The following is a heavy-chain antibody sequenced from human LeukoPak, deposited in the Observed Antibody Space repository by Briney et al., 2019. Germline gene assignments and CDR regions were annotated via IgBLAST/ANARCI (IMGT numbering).Heavy chain of an antibody. Sequence: PGGSLRLSCAASGFTFSSFAMSWVRQAPGKGLEWVSAISGSGGSTYYADSVKGRFTISRDKSKNTLYLQMNSLGAEDTAVYYCAKRGGLPPLDYYYHYMDVWGKGTTVTVSS. CDR2: ISGSGGST. D-gene: IGHD2-21*02. CDR3: AKRGGLPPLDYYYHYMDV. V-gene: IGHV3-23*01. CDR1: GFTFSSFA. J-gene: IGHJ6*03.